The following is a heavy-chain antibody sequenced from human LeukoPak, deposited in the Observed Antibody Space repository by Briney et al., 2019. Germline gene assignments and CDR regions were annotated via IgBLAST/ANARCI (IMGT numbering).Heavy chain of an antibody. V-gene: IGHV1-2*02. CDR1: GYTFTGYY. J-gene: IGHJ5*02. CDR3: ARDNSVGDYAWWFDP. D-gene: IGHD1-26*01. CDR2: INPNSGGT. Sequence: ASVKVPCKASGYTFTGYYMHWVRQAPGQGLEWMGWINPNSGGTNYAQKFQGRVTMTRDTSISTAYMELSRLRSEDTAVYYCARDNSVGDYAWWFDPWGQGALVTVSS.